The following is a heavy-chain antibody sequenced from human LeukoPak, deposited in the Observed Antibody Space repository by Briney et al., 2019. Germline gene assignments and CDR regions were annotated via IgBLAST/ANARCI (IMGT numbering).Heavy chain of an antibody. V-gene: IGHV1-2*02. CDR3: ARGHSDLDY. D-gene: IGHD2-21*02. CDR2: NDPNSGGT. Sequence: GASVKVSCKASGYTSTGYYLHWVRQAPGQGLEWMGWNDPNSGGTNYAQKFQGRVTMTRDTYISTAYMELSRLRSDDTAVYYCARGHSDLDYWGQGTLVTVSS. CDR1: GYTSTGYY. J-gene: IGHJ4*02.